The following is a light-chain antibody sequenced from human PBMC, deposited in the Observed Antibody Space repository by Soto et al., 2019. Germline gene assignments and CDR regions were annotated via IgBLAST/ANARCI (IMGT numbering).Light chain of an antibody. J-gene: IGLJ1*01. Sequence: QSALTQPASVSGSPGQSITISCTGTSRDIGGYNYVSWYQHHPGKAPTVMIYEFTNRPSGVSNRVSGSRSGNTASLTISGLQAEYQEDYYCSSYAGSSTHYVVGTGTKVTVL. CDR3: SSYAGSSTHYV. CDR2: EFT. V-gene: IGLV2-14*01. CDR1: SRDIGGYNY.